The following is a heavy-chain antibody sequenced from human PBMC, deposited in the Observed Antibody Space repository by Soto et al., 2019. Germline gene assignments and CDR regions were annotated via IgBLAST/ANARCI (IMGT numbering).Heavy chain of an antibody. J-gene: IGHJ5*02. D-gene: IGHD3-10*01. CDR3: ARVALWFGELVGLFDP. Sequence: QVQLQESGPGLVKPSGTLSLTCAVSGGSISSSNWWSWVRQPPGKGLEWIGEINHSGSTNYNPSLKRRVPISVEKSRNQFSLKLSSVTAADTAVYYCARVALWFGELVGLFDPWGQGTLVTVSS. CDR1: GGSISSSNW. V-gene: IGHV4-4*02. CDR2: INHSGST.